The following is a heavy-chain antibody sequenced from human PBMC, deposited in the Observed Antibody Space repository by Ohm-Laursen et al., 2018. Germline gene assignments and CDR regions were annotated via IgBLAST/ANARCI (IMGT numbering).Heavy chain of an antibody. CDR1: GFTVSSNY. V-gene: IGHV3-33*08. D-gene: IGHD5-18*01. J-gene: IGHJ6*02. CDR2: IWYDGTNR. Sequence: SLRLSCTASGFTVSSNYMSWVRQAPGKGLEWVAAIWYDGTNRYYADSVEGRFTISRDKFKNTLDLQMHGLRVEDTAVYYCARDEEYRDFYYYGMDVWGQGTTVIVSS. CDR3: ARDEEYRDFYYYGMDV.